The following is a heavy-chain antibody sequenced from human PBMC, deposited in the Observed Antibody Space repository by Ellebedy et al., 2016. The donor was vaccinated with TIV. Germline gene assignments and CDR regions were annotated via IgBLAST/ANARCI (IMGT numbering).Heavy chain of an antibody. CDR3: TRNYCTGGSCFDS. CDR1: GYTFTNHW. CDR2: INPGDSNT. D-gene: IGHD2-8*02. Sequence: GESLKISXRASGYTFTNHWIAWMRQMPGKGLEWMGLINPGDSNTIYSPSFQGQVTISVDKSINSAFLQWSSLRASDTAFYYCTRNYCTGGSCFDSWGQGTPVIVSS. J-gene: IGHJ5*01. V-gene: IGHV5-51*01.